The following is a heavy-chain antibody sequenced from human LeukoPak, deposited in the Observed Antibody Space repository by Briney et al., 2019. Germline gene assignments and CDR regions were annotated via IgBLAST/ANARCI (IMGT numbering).Heavy chain of an antibody. D-gene: IGHD1-26*01. CDR1: GGSISSGGYY. J-gene: IGHJ6*02. CDR2: IYYSGST. CDR3: ARDRDSGSYWDYYYYGMDV. V-gene: IGHV4-30-4*01. Sequence: SETLSLTCTVSGGSISSGGYYWSWIRQPPGKGLEWIGYIYYSGSTYYNPSLKSRVTISVDTSKNQFSLKLSSVTAADTAVYYCARDRDSGSYWDYYYYGMDVWGQGTTVTVSS.